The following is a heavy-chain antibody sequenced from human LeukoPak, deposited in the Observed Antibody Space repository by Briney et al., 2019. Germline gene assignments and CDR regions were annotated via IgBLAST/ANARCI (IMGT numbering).Heavy chain of an antibody. CDR3: ARGLRYGSNYFDY. V-gene: IGHV1-18*01. Sequence: ASVKVFCKTSGYTFTSYDINWVRQAPGQGVEWMGWISAYNGNTNYAQRLQGRVTMTTDTSTTTAYMELRNLRSDDTAVYFCARGLRYGSNYFDYWGQGTLVTVSS. CDR2: ISAYNGNT. D-gene: IGHD5/OR15-5a*01. J-gene: IGHJ4*02. CDR1: GYTFTSYD.